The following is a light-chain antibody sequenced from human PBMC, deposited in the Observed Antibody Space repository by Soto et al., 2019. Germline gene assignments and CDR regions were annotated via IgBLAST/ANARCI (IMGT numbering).Light chain of an antibody. CDR3: QSYDSSLSGVV. V-gene: IGLV1-40*01. CDR1: SSNIGAGYN. CDR2: VNS. Sequence: QSVLTQPPSVSGAPGQRVTISCTGSSSNIGAGYNVHWYQQIPGTAPKLLIYVNSNRPSGVPDRFSGSKSGTSASLAITGLQAEDEADYYCQSYDSSLSGVVFGGGTKVTVL. J-gene: IGLJ2*01.